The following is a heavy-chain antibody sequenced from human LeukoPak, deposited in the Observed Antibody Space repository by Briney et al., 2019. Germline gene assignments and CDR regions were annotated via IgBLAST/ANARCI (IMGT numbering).Heavy chain of an antibody. CDR1: GFTFSSYS. Sequence: PGGSLRLSCAASGFTFSSYSMSWVRQAPGMGLEWVSSISSSSSYIYYADPVKGRFTISRDNAKNSLYLQMNSLRAEDTAVYYCARDGQGFDPWGHGALVTVSS. CDR3: ARDGQGFDP. J-gene: IGHJ5*02. V-gene: IGHV3-21*01. CDR2: ISSSSSYI.